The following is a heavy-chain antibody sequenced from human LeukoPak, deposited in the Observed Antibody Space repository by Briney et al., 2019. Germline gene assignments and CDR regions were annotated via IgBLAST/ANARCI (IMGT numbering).Heavy chain of an antibody. CDR2: INPNSGGT. CDR3: ARAGAIVATGWFDP. Sequence: ASVKVSCKASGYTFTGYYMHWVRQAPGQGLEWMGWINPNSGGTNYAQKFQGRVTMTRDTSISTAYMELSRLRSDDTAVYYCARAGAIVATGWFDPWGQGTLVTVSS. D-gene: IGHD5-12*01. CDR1: GYTFTGYY. J-gene: IGHJ5*02. V-gene: IGHV1-2*02.